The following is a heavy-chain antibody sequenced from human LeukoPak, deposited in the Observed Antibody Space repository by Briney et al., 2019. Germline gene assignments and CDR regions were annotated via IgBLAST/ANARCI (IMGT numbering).Heavy chain of an antibody. V-gene: IGHV4-39*01. CDR1: GGSISSSSYY. CDR2: IYYSGST. CDR3: ARQDYSSSWYPRPNWFDP. J-gene: IGHJ5*02. Sequence: PSETLSLTCTVSGGSISSSSYYWGWIRQPPGKGLEWIGSIYYSGSTYYNPSLKSRVTISVDTSKNQFSLKLSSVTAADTAVYYCARQDYSSSWYPRPNWFDPWGQGTLVTVSS. D-gene: IGHD6-13*01.